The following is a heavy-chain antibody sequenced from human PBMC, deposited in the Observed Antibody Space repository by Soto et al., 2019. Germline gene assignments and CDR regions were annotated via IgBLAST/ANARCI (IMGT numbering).Heavy chain of an antibody. CDR3: AREAIVVVPAANYYYYGMDV. J-gene: IGHJ6*02. V-gene: IGHV1-2*04. CDR2: INPNSGGT. D-gene: IGHD2-2*01. Sequence: GASVKVSCKASGYTFTGYYMHWVRQAPGQGLEWMGWINPNSGGTNYAQKFQGWVTMTRDTSISTAYMELSRLRPDDTAVYYCAREAIVVVPAANYYYYGMDVWGQGTTVTVSS. CDR1: GYTFTGYY.